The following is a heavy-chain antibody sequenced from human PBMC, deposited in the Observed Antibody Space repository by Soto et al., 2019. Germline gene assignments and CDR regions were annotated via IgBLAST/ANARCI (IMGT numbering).Heavy chain of an antibody. CDR2: ISYDGSLQ. CDR3: VSDRGHGHASVPYS. CDR1: GFAFSSYG. J-gene: IGHJ4*02. Sequence: QAQLVESGGGVVQPGRSLRLSCAASGFAFSSYGMHWVRQAPGTGLEWVAVISYDGSLQHYADSVKGRFTISRDNSKNLVFLQVSSLRTDDTAVYCWVSDRGHGHASVPYSWGQGTLVSVSS. V-gene: IGHV3-30*03. D-gene: IGHD3-10*01.